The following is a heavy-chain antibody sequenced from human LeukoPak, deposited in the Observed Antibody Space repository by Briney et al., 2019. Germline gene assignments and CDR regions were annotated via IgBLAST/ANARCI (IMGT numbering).Heavy chain of an antibody. CDR1: GFTFSSYA. Sequence: GGSLRLSCAASGFTFSSYAMSWVRQAPGKGPEWVSAISGSGGNTYYAGSVKGRFTISRDNSRNTLYLQMNSLRVEDTAVYYCAKDLGMGGGSCFHHWGQGILVTVSS. CDR3: AKDLGMGGGSCFHH. CDR2: ISGSGGNT. V-gene: IGHV3-23*01. D-gene: IGHD2-15*01. J-gene: IGHJ5*02.